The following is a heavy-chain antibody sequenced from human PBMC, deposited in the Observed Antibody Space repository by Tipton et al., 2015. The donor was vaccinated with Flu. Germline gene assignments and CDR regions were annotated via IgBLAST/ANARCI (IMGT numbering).Heavy chain of an antibody. CDR3: ARSMWTTDAFDI. J-gene: IGHJ3*02. CDR1: GYSFTSYW. V-gene: IGHV5-51*03. Sequence: QLVQSGAEVKKPGESLKISCKGSGYSFTSYWIGWVRQMPGKGLEWMGIIYPGDSDTRYSPSFQGQVTISADKYIRPAYLQWSSLKDTDTAMYYCARSMWTTDAFDIWGQGTMVTVSS. D-gene: IGHD4-17*01. CDR2: IYPGDSDT.